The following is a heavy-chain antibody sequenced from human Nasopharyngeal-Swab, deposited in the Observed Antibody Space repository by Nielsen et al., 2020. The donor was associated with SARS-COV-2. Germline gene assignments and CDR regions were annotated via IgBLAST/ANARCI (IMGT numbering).Heavy chain of an antibody. J-gene: IGHJ6*02. Sequence: AAVKVSCKASGYTFTSYGISWVRQDPGQGLEWMGWISAYNGNTNYAQKLQGRVTMTTDTSASTAYMELSSLRSEDTAVYYCAREILAAADRYGMDVWGQGTTVTVSS. CDR2: ISAYNGNT. CDR1: GYTFTSYG. D-gene: IGHD6-13*01. V-gene: IGHV1-18*01. CDR3: AREILAAADRYGMDV.